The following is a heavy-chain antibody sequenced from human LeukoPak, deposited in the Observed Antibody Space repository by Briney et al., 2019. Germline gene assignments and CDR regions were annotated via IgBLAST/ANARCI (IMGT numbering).Heavy chain of an antibody. D-gene: IGHD1-26*01. Sequence: ASVKVSCKASRYTFTDYYIHWVRQAPGQGLEWIGWINPNSGGTNYAQKFQGRVTMTRDTSISTAYMELSRLRSDDTAVYYCARGGDGSSSTYYYYYMDVWGKGTTVTISS. J-gene: IGHJ6*03. V-gene: IGHV1-2*02. CDR2: INPNSGGT. CDR3: ARGGDGSSSTYYYYYMDV. CDR1: RYTFTDYY.